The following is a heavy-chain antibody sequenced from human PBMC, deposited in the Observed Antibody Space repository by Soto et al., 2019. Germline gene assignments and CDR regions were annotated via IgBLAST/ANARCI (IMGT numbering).Heavy chain of an antibody. Sequence: GGSLRLSCAASGFTFSSYAMSWVRQAPGKGLEWVSAISGSGGSTYYADSVKGRFTISRDNSKNTLYLQMNSLRAEDTAVYYCAKDLKQQLVRPYFDYWGQGTLVTVSS. CDR3: AKDLKQQLVRPYFDY. J-gene: IGHJ4*02. CDR2: ISGSGGST. CDR1: GFTFSSYA. D-gene: IGHD6-13*01. V-gene: IGHV3-23*01.